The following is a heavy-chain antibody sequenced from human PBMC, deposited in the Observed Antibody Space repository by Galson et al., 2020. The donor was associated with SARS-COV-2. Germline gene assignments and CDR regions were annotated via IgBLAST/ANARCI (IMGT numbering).Heavy chain of an antibody. CDR3: AKDLLRPSAYGMDV. V-gene: IGHV3-7*01. J-gene: IGHJ6*02. CDR1: EFAFSRYW. CDR2: IRQDGNEK. Sequence: GGSLRLSCAASEFAFSRYWMTWVRRAPGRGLEWVANIRQDGNEKQYLDSVEGRFTISRDNAKTSLFLEMNSLRAEDTAVYYCAKDLLRPSAYGMDVWGQVTTVTVFS.